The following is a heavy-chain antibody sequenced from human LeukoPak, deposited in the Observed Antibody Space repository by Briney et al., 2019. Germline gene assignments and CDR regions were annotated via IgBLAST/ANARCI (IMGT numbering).Heavy chain of an antibody. CDR1: GGSISSYY. CDR2: IYYSGST. J-gene: IGHJ6*02. D-gene: IGHD5-12*01. Sequence: SETLSLTCTVSGGSISSYYWSWIRQPPGKGLEWIGYIYYSGSTNYNPSLKSRVTISVDTSKNQFSLKLSSVTAADTAVYYCARDGYSGYDSYYHYYGMDVWGQGTTVTVSS. CDR3: ARDGYSGYDSYYHYYGMDV. V-gene: IGHV4-59*01.